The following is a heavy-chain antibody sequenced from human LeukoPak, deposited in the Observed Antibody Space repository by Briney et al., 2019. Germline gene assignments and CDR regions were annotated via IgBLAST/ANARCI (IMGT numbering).Heavy chain of an antibody. V-gene: IGHV4-34*01. CDR2: INHSGST. J-gene: IGHJ4*02. CDR3: ARGRVTRGAAAGRYSSGWRGPRKYYFDY. Sequence: SETLSLTCAVYGGSFSGYYWSWVRQPPEKGLEWIGEINHSGSTNYNPSLKSRVTISVDTSKNQFSLKLSSVTAADTAVYYCARGRVTRGAAAGRYSSGWRGPRKYYFDYWGQGTLVTVSS. D-gene: IGHD6-19*01. CDR1: GGSFSGYY.